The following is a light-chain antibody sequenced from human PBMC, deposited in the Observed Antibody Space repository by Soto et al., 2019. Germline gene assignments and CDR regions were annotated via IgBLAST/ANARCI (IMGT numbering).Light chain of an antibody. CDR2: DAF. CDR1: QSVSRN. Sequence: EIVLTQSPATLCLSPGERATLSCRASQSVSRNLAWYQQKPGQAPRLLIYDAFNRATGIPARFSGSGSVTDFTLTISRLEPEDFAVYYCQQYGSSALTFGGGTKVDIK. CDR3: QQYGSSALT. J-gene: IGKJ4*01. V-gene: IGKV3-20*01.